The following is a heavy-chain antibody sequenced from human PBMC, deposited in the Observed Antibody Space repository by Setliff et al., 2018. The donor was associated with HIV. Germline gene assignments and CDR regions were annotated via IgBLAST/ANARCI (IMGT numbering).Heavy chain of an antibody. D-gene: IGHD6-13*01. CDR1: GGSISSSIYY. V-gene: IGHV4-39*01. J-gene: IGHJ4*02. CDR2: IYYSGSTYYYGGST. CDR3: AAASSWDPLLDY. Sequence: KPSETLSLTCTVSGGSISSSIYYWGWIRQPPGKGLEWIGFIYYSGSTYYYGGSTYYNPSLKSRVTISVDTSKNQFSLKLSSVTAADTAVYYCAAASSWDPLLDYWGQGTLVTVSS.